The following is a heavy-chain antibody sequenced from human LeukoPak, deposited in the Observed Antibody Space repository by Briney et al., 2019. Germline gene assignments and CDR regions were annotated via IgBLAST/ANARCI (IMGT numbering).Heavy chain of an antibody. CDR1: GGSFSGYY. Sequence: PSETLSLTCAVYGGSFSGYYWSWIRQPPGKGLEWIGEINHSGSTNYNPSLKSRVTISVDTSKNQFSLKLSSVTAADTAVYYCARGLRSRITMVRGVIGGSNWFDPWGQGTLVTVSS. D-gene: IGHD3-10*01. CDR2: INHSGST. V-gene: IGHV4-34*01. J-gene: IGHJ5*02. CDR3: ARGLRSRITMVRGVIGGSNWFDP.